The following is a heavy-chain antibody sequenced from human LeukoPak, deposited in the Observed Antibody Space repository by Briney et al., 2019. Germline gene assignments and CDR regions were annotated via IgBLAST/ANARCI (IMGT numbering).Heavy chain of an antibody. Sequence: PSETLSLTCAVYGGSFSGYYWSWIRQPPGKGLEWIGEINHSGSTNYNPSLKSRVTISVDTSKNQFSLKLSSVTAADTAVYYCARSLGLFDYWGEGTLVTVSS. CDR1: GGSFSGYY. CDR2: INHSGST. J-gene: IGHJ4*02. CDR3: ARSLGLFDY. V-gene: IGHV4-34*01.